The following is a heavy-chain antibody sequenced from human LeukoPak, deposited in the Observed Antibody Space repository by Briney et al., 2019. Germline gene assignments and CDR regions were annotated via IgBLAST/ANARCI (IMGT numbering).Heavy chain of an antibody. V-gene: IGHV4-30-2*01. CDR1: GGSISSGGYS. CDR2: IYQSGTT. Sequence: PSETLSLTCAVSGGSISSGGYSWSWIRQPPGKGLEWIGYIYQSGTTYYSPSLESRLTISLNRSKNQFSLKMTSVTAADTAVYYCARVSYSSGYPEAFDVWGQGTMVTVSS. D-gene: IGHD3-22*01. J-gene: IGHJ3*01. CDR3: ARVSYSSGYPEAFDV.